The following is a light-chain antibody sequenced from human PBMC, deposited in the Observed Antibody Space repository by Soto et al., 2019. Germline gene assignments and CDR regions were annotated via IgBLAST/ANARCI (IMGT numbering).Light chain of an antibody. CDR3: MQGTHWPLT. J-gene: IGKJ5*01. Sequence: DVVMTQSPLSLPVTLGQPASISCRSSQSLVYSDGNTYLNWFQQRPGQSPRRLIYKVSNRASGVPDRFGGSGSGTDFTLKISRVEAEDVGVYYCMQGTHWPLTFGQGTRLEIK. CDR1: QSLVYSDGNTY. V-gene: IGKV2-30*01. CDR2: KVS.